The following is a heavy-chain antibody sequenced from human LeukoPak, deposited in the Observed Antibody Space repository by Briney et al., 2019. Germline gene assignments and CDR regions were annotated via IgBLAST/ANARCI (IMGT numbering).Heavy chain of an antibody. J-gene: IGHJ4*02. D-gene: IGHD1-26*01. Sequence: PSETLSLTCTVSGGSISGDSYYWGWIRQPPGTGLEWIGSIYYSGSTYYNPSLKGRVSISVDTSKHQFSLRLTSVTAADTAVYYCTRGRIVEPTTDFDYWGQGTLVTVSS. CDR3: TRGRIVEPTTDFDY. V-gene: IGHV4-39*07. CDR1: GGSISGDSYY. CDR2: IYYSGST.